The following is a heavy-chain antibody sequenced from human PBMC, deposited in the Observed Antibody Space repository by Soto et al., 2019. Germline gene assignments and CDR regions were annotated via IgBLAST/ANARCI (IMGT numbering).Heavy chain of an antibody. D-gene: IGHD5-12*01. CDR3: ARVGSDLIGTGWFDP. CDR2: IYYSGST. Sequence: SETLSLTCTVSGGSISSYYWSWIRQPPGKGLEWIGYIYYSGSTNYNPSLKSRVTISVDTSKNQFSLKLSSVTAADTAVYYCARVGSDLIGTGWFDPWGQGTRVTVSS. J-gene: IGHJ5*02. CDR1: GGSISSYY. V-gene: IGHV4-59*01.